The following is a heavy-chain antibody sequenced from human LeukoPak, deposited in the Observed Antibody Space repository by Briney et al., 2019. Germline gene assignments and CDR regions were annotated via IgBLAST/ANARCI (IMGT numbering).Heavy chain of an antibody. CDR3: ASVELVTAIGFDY. J-gene: IGHJ4*02. CDR1: GGSISSYY. D-gene: IGHD2-21*02. CDR2: IYYSGST. Sequence: KPSETLSLTCTVSGGSISSYYWSWIRQPPGKGLEWIGYIYYSGSTHYNPSLKSRVTISVDTSKNQFSLKLSSVTAADTAVYYCASVELVTAIGFDYWGQGTLVTVSS. V-gene: IGHV4-59*01.